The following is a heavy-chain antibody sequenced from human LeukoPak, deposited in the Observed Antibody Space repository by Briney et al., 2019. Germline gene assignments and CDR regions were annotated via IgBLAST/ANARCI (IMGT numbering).Heavy chain of an antibody. Sequence: PGGSLRLSCAASGFTFSDLHMDWVRQAPGKGLEWVGRTRNKPNSYTTEYAASVKGRFTISRDDSKNSLFLQMNSLKTEDTAVYYCVRDFYESSGSTYYFDYWGQGTLVTVSS. CDR3: VRDFYESSGSTYYFDY. J-gene: IGHJ4*02. CDR1: GFTFSDLH. D-gene: IGHD3-22*01. CDR2: TRNKPNSYTT. V-gene: IGHV3-72*01.